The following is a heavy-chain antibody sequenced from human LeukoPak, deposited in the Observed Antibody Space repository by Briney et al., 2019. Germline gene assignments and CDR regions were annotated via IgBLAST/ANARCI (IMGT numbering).Heavy chain of an antibody. CDR1: GFTFSSYA. CDR2: ISGSGGST. CDR3: AKDREHDYGDYVEARFDY. D-gene: IGHD4-17*01. Sequence: PGGSLRLSCVASGFTFSSYAMSWVRQAPGEGLEWVSAISGSGGSTYYADSVKGRFTISRDNSKNTLYLQMNSLRAEDTAVYYCAKDREHDYGDYVEARFDYWGQGTLVTVSS. V-gene: IGHV3-23*01. J-gene: IGHJ4*02.